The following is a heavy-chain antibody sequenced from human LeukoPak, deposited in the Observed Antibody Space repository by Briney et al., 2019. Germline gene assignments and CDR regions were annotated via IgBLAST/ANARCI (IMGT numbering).Heavy chain of an antibody. CDR2: INHSGST. J-gene: IGHJ5*02. Sequence: SETLSLTCTVSGYSISSGYYWSWIRQPPGKGLEWIGEINHSGSTNYNPSLKSRVTISVDTSKNQFSLKLSSVTAADTAVYYCARHKRVEGSSSWYGRKPGDWFDPWGQGTLVTVSS. CDR3: ARHKRVEGSSSWYGRKPGDWFDP. D-gene: IGHD6-13*01. V-gene: IGHV4-38-2*02. CDR1: GYSISSGYY.